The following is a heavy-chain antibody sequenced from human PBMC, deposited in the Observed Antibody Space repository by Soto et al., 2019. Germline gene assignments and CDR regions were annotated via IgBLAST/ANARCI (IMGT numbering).Heavy chain of an antibody. V-gene: IGHV1-69*13. CDR1: GGTISSYA. D-gene: IGHD3-22*01. CDR2: IIPIFGTA. Sequence: SVKVSCKASGGTISSYAITWVRQAHRQGLEWMGGIIPIFGTANYAQKFQGRVTITADESTSTAYMELSSLRSEDTAVYYCARGGHYYDSSGYYFSPDYFDYWGQGTLVTVSS. J-gene: IGHJ4*02. CDR3: ARGGHYYDSSGYYFSPDYFDY.